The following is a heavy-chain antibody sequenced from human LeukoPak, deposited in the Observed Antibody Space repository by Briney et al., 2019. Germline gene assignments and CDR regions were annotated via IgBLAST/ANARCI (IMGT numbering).Heavy chain of an antibody. D-gene: IGHD3-16*01. CDR2: MYYSGGDT. CDR1: GGSISGYY. V-gene: IGHV4-59*08. Sequence: SETLSLTCTVFGGSISGYYWSWFRQPPGKGLEWIAYMYYSGGDTDYNPSLNSRVAISVDTSTNQVSLKVTSVTAADTAVYYCARGHYGFDPWGQGTLVTVSS. J-gene: IGHJ5*02. CDR3: ARGHYGFDP.